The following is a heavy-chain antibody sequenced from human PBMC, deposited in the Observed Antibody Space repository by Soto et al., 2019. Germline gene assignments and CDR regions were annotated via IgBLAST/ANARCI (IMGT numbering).Heavy chain of an antibody. J-gene: IGHJ6*02. Sequence: PGGSLRLSCAASGFTFSGYGMHWVRQAPGKGLEWVAVISYDGTNKYYADSVKGRFTISRDSSKNTLYLEMNSLRAEDMAIYYCAKGEYYYGSGIPYYGMDVWGQGTTVTVSS. CDR1: GFTFSGYG. CDR2: ISYDGTNK. D-gene: IGHD3-10*01. V-gene: IGHV3-30*18. CDR3: AKGEYYYGSGIPYYGMDV.